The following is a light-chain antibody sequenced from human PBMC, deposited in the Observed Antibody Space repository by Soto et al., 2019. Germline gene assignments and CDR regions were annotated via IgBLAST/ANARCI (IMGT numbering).Light chain of an antibody. CDR3: QQSYSTPPFT. V-gene: IGKV1-39*01. Sequence: DLQMTQSPSSLSASVGDRVTITCRAIQSISSYLNWYQQKPGKAPKLLISAASSLQSGVPSRFSGSGSGTDFTPTISSLQPEDVATYYCQQSYSTPPFTFGPGTKVDIK. J-gene: IGKJ3*01. CDR2: AAS. CDR1: QSISSY.